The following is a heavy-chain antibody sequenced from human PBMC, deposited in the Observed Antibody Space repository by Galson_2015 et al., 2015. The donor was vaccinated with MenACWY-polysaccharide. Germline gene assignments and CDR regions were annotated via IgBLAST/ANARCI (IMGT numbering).Heavy chain of an antibody. D-gene: IGHD6-13*01. CDR3: ARVRIASRSFDY. Sequence: SLRLSCAASGFTFSNYHMNWVRQAPGKGLEWASYISSSSTIYYADSVKGRFTISRDNAKNSLYLQMNSLRAEDTAVYYCARVRIASRSFDYWGQAALFTVSS. CDR2: ISSSSTI. V-gene: IGHV3-69-1*01. J-gene: IGHJ4*02. CDR1: GFTFSNYH.